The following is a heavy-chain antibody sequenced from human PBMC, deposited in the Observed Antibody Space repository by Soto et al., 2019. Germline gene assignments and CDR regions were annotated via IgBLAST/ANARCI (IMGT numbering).Heavy chain of an antibody. CDR3: ATFYGDYVSY. J-gene: IGHJ4*02. V-gene: IGHV4-39*01. Sequence: QLQLQESGPGLVKPSESLSLTCTVSGGSISSSSYYWGWIRQPPGKGLEWIGSIYYSGSTFYNPSLKSRVTISVDTSKNQFSLKLSSVTAADTAVYYCATFYGDYVSYWGQGTLVTVSS. CDR1: GGSISSSSYY. CDR2: IYYSGST. D-gene: IGHD4-17*01.